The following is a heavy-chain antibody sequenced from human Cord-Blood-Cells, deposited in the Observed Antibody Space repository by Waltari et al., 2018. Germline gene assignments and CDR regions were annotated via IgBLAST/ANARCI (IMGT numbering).Heavy chain of an antibody. CDR1: GYTFTSYY. Sequence: QVQLVQSGAEVKKPGASVKVSCKASGYTFTSYYMHWVRQDPGQGLEWMGITNPSGGSTSYAQKFQGRVTMTRDTSTSTVYMELSSLRSEDTAVYYCARGGKAARAFDIWGQGTMVTVSS. D-gene: IGHD6-6*01. J-gene: IGHJ3*02. CDR3: ARGGKAARAFDI. V-gene: IGHV1-46*03. CDR2: TNPSGGST.